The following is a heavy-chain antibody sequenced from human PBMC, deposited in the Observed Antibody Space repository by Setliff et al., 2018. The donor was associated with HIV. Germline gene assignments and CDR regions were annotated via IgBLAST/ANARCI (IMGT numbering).Heavy chain of an antibody. D-gene: IGHD3-22*01. CDR1: GFTFDDYG. J-gene: IGHJ6*03. Sequence: PGGSLRLSCEASGFTFDDYGMNLVRQAPGKGLEWVSGINWNGRSTGEADFVKGRFTISRDNAKNSLYLQMNSLGAEDTALYYCARGGEYYSDSGGIYYYMDVWGKGTTVTVSS. V-gene: IGHV3-20*04. CDR2: INWNGRST. CDR3: ARGGEYYSDSGGIYYYMDV.